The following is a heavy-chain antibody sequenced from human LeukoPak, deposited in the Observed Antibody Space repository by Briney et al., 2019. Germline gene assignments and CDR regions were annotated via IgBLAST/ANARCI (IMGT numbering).Heavy chain of an antibody. CDR3: ARVLSYYDSSGYYFSY. J-gene: IGHJ4*02. CDR2: ISYDGSNK. V-gene: IGHV3-30-3*01. CDR1: GFTFSYYT. D-gene: IGHD3-22*01. Sequence: PGGSLRLSCAASGFTFSYYTMHWVRQAPGKGLEWVAVISYDGSNKYYADSVKGRFTISRDNSKNTLYLQMNSLRAEDTAVYYCARVLSYYDSSGYYFSYWGQGTLVTVSS.